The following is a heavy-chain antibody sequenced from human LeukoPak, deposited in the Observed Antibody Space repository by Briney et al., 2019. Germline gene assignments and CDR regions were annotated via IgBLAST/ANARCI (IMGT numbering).Heavy chain of an antibody. Sequence: SETLSLTCTVSGGSISSSRYCWGWIRQPPGKGLEGFGSIYYSGSSYYNPSLKSRVTISVDTSKNQFSLQMSSVTAADTAVYYCSTLYTVTTYYAFDIWGQGTMVTVSS. V-gene: IGHV4-39*01. J-gene: IGHJ3*02. CDR3: STLYTVTTYYAFDI. D-gene: IGHD4-17*01. CDR1: GGSISSSRYC. CDR2: IYYSGSS.